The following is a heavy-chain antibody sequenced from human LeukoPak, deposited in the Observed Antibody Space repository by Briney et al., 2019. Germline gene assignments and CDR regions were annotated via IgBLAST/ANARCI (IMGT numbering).Heavy chain of an antibody. CDR1: GFTFSSYA. V-gene: IGHV3-64*01. J-gene: IGHJ4*02. CDR2: ISSNGGST. CDR3: ATDPGGSNIVVVTAHFDY. D-gene: IGHD2-21*02. Sequence: GGSLRLSCAASGFTFSSYAMHWVRQAPGKGLEYVSAISSNGGSTYYANSVKGRFTISRDNSKNTLYLQMGSLRAEDMAVYYCATDPGGSNIVVVTAHFDYWGQGTLVTVSS.